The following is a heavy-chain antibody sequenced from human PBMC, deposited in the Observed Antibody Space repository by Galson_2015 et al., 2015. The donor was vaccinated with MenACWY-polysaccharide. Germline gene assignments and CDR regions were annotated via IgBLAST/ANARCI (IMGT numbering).Heavy chain of an antibody. V-gene: IGHV3-23*01. J-gene: IGHJ4*02. Sequence: SLRLSCAASGFMFRNYVMSWVRQAPGKGLEWVSALSGSATDTYYAESVKGRFTISRDNSKNTLYLQMNSLRVEDTALYYCVKDAYDGTHGGIGYWGQGTLVTVSS. CDR1: GFMFRNYV. CDR3: VKDAYDGTHGGIGY. D-gene: IGHD3-16*01. CDR2: LSGSATDT.